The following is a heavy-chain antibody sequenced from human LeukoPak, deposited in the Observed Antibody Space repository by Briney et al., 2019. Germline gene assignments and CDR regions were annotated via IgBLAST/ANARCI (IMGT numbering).Heavy chain of an antibody. CDR1: GGTFSSYA. CDR3: ASSPVFEHGSGSYWAFDI. V-gene: IGHV1-69*05. Sequence: GASVKVSCKASGGTFSSYAISWVRQAPGQGLEWMGGIIPIFGTANYAQKFQGRVTITTDESTSTAYMELSSLRSEDTAVYYCASSPVFEHGSGSYWAFDIWGQGTMVTVSS. J-gene: IGHJ3*02. CDR2: IIPIFGTA. D-gene: IGHD3-10*01.